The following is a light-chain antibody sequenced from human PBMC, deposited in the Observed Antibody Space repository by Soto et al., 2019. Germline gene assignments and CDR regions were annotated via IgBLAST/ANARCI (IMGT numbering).Light chain of an antibody. J-gene: IGKJ1*01. CDR1: QSVSSSY. V-gene: IGKV3-20*01. CDR3: QQHGRSSCT. Sequence: EIVLTQSPGTLSLSLGERATLSCRASQSVSSSYLAWYQQKPGQAPRLLIYGASSRPTGIPDRFSGSGSGTAFPLPITKLEPEDFAVYSCQQHGRSSCTFGQRTRWKSN. CDR2: GAS.